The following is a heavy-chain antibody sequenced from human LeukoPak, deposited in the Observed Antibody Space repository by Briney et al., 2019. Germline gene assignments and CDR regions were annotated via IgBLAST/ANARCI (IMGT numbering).Heavy chain of an antibody. CDR2: ISGSGGST. D-gene: IGHD2-15*01. CDR1: GFTFSSYA. J-gene: IGHJ4*02. V-gene: IGHV3-23*01. Sequence: GGSLRLSCAASGFTFSSYAMSWVRQAPGKGLEWVSAISGSGGSTYYADSVKGRFTISRDNSKNTLYLQMNSLRAEDTAVYYCARAGALFCSGGSCYHDYWGQGTLVTVSS. CDR3: ARAGALFCSGGSCYHDY.